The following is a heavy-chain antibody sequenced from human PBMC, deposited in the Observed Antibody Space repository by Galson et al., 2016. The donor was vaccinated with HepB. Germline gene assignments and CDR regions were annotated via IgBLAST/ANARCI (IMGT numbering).Heavy chain of an antibody. CDR1: GYSFNTYW. CDR3: ARAPPCYGDAPLGLGPSEY. J-gene: IGHJ4*02. CDR2: IYPGDSHV. D-gene: IGHD4-17*01. Sequence: QSGAEVKKPGESLKISCKGSGYSFNTYWIAWVRQMPGKGLEWMGIIYPGDSHVRYSPSFQGQVTISADKSISAAYLQWSSLKASDTAMSYCARAPPCYGDAPLGLGPSEYWGQGTLVTVSA. V-gene: IGHV5-51*01.